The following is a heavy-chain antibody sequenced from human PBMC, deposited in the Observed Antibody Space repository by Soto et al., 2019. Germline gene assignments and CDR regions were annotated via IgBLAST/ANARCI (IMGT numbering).Heavy chain of an antibody. V-gene: IGHV3-23*01. CDR2: ISGSGGST. CDR3: AKSPPHSPLRYFDWLFPHSFDY. J-gene: IGHJ4*02. CDR1: GFTFSSYA. D-gene: IGHD3-9*01. Sequence: EVQLLESGGGLVQPGGSLRLSCAASGFTFSSYAMSWVRQAPGKGLEWVSAISGSGGSTYYADSVKGRFTISRDNSKNTLYLQMNSLRAEDTAVYYCAKSPPHSPLRYFDWLFPHSFDYWGQGTLVTVSS.